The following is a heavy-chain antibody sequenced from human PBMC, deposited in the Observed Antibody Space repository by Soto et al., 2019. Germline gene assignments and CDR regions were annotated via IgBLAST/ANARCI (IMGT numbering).Heavy chain of an antibody. Sequence: GPSVKVSCTASGYMFTKSAMHWVRQAPGQRLEWMGWISGDSGNTKYSPKLQDRVTITRDTSASTAYMELSSLRSEDTALYYCARDGVAAGNINFDYWGQGTLVTVSS. D-gene: IGHD6-19*01. V-gene: IGHV1-3*01. J-gene: IGHJ4*01. CDR1: GYMFTKSA. CDR3: ARDGVAAGNINFDY. CDR2: ISGDSGNT.